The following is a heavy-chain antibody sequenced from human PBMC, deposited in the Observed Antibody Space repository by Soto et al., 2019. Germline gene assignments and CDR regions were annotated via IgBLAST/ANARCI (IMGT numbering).Heavy chain of an antibody. CDR3: ARLRAGPYYYYGMDV. Sequence: GESLKISCNGSGYSFTSDWISWVRQMPGKGLEWMGRIDPSDSYTNYSPSFQGHVTISADKSISTAYLQWSSLKASDTAMYYCARLRAGPYYYYGMDVWGQGTTVTVSS. CDR1: GYSFTSDW. D-gene: IGHD1-1*01. J-gene: IGHJ6*02. V-gene: IGHV5-10-1*01. CDR2: IDPSDSYT.